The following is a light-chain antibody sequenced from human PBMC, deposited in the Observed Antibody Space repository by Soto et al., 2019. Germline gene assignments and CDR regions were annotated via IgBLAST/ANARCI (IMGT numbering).Light chain of an antibody. Sequence: QSALTQPASVSGSPGQSITISCTGTSSDVGGYNYVSWYQQHPGKAPKLMIYDASNRPSGVSNRFSGSKSGNTASLTISGLQAEDEADYYCSSYTSSSTSYVFGTGTKLTVL. J-gene: IGLJ1*01. CDR3: SSYTSSSTSYV. CDR1: SSDVGGYNY. CDR2: DAS. V-gene: IGLV2-14*01.